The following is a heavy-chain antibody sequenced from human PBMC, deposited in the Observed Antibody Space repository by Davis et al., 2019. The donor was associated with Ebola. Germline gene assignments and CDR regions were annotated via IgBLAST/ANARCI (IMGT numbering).Heavy chain of an antibody. J-gene: IGHJ4*02. CDR3: ARSTGYSSGWYWDYFDY. CDR2: INDSGSA. CDR1: GGSFSGYF. Sequence: SQTLSLTCAVYGGSFSGYFWSWIRQPPGKGLEWIGEINDSGSANYNPSLKSRVTMSVDTSKNQFSLKLSSVTAADTAVYYCARSTGYSSGWYWDYFDYWGQGTLVTVSS. V-gene: IGHV4-34*01. D-gene: IGHD6-19*01.